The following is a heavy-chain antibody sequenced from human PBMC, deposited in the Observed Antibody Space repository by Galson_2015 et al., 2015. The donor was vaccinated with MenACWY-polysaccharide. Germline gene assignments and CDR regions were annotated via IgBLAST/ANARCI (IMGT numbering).Heavy chain of an antibody. Sequence: SLRLSCAASGFTFNSYTMSWVRQAPGKGLVWVSAISGSGASTYYADIVKGRFTISRDNSKRTLYLQMNSLGAEDTAVYYCARWTSRGNPDGYLDYWGHGTQVTVSS. CDR2: ISGSGAST. CDR1: GFTFNSYT. V-gene: IGHV3-23*01. J-gene: IGHJ4*01. D-gene: IGHD2/OR15-2a*01. CDR3: ARWTSRGNPDGYLDY.